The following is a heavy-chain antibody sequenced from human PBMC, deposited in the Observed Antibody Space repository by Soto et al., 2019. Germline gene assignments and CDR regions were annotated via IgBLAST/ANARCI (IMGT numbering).Heavy chain of an antibody. CDR3: ARDAYNYGYFSS. CDR1: GFTVSDNY. V-gene: IGHV3-53*05. D-gene: IGHD5-12*01. CDR2: IYSDVYSAGTT. J-gene: IGHJ5*02. Sequence: GGSLRLSCEASGFTVSDNYMTWVRQAPGKGLEWVSLIYSDVYSAGTTYYADSVKGRFTISRDNSNSTLYLHMNSLRPEDTAVYYCARDAYNYGYFSSWVQGTPVTVSS.